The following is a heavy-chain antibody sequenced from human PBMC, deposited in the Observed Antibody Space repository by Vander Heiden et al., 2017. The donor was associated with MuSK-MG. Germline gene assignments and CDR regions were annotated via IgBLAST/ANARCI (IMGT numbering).Heavy chain of an antibody. J-gene: IGHJ4*02. CDR2: IYPDDSDI. V-gene: IGHV5-51*03. CDR1: GYNFSKYW. CDR3: ARLPLATIRGFDF. Sequence: EVQLVQSGVEVKTSGESLKISCKTSGYNFSKYWIGWVRQMPGKGLEWMGIIYPDDSDIRYSPSFQGQVTISADSSISTAYLQWSSLRASDTAIYYCARLPLATIRGFDFWGQGTLVTVSS.